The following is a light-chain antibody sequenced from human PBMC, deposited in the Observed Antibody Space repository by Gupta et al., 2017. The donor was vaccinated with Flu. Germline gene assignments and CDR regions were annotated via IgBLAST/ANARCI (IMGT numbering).Light chain of an antibody. Sequence: QSALTQPASVSGSPGQSITISCTGTSRDVGAYNRVTWYQQYPGKAPNLMMYEVSNRPSGVSNRGSGSKSANMASLTISGLQAEDDADYYCSSFTTSNTGVCGGGTKLTVL. V-gene: IGLV2-14*01. CDR3: SSFTTSNTGV. CDR2: EVS. CDR1: SRDVGAYNR. J-gene: IGLJ3*02.